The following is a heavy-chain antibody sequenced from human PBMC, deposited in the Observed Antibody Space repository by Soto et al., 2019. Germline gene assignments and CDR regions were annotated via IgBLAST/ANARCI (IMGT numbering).Heavy chain of an antibody. Sequence: EVQLVESGGGLVQPGGSLRLSCAASGFTFSSYWMHWVRQAPGKELVWVSRINSDGSSTSYADSVKGRFTISRDNAKNTLYLQMISLRAEDTAVYYCARVRLRLGELFPNWFDPWGQGTLVTVSS. CDR2: INSDGSST. CDR3: ARVRLRLGELFPNWFDP. D-gene: IGHD3-16*01. V-gene: IGHV3-74*01. CDR1: GFTFSSYW. J-gene: IGHJ5*02.